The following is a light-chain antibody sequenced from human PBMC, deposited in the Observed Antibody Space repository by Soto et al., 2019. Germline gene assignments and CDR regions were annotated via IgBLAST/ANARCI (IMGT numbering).Light chain of an antibody. J-gene: IGLJ1*01. CDR1: SSDVGGYNY. V-gene: IGLV2-14*01. Sequence: QSVLTQAASVSGSPGQSITISCTGTSSDVGGYNYVSWYQQHPGKAPKLIIYEVSNRPSGESHRFSGSKSGNTASLTISGLQAEDEADYYSRSYTSSYTYVFRTGTK. CDR3: RSYTSSYTYV. CDR2: EVS.